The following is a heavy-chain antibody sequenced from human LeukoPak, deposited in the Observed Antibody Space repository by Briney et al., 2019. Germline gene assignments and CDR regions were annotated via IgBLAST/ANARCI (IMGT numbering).Heavy chain of an antibody. Sequence: SETLSLTCGISGHSTTRGYYWAWFRQSPGKGLEWIATFFQSEKSFYNASLKSRVIMSLDTSKSQFSLNLTSVTAADTAVYYCARVLPVPYLLYSWGQGTHVTVSS. D-gene: IGHD2-15*01. CDR1: GHSTTRGYY. V-gene: IGHV4-38-2*01. CDR2: FFQSEKS. J-gene: IGHJ4*02. CDR3: ARVLPVPYLLYS.